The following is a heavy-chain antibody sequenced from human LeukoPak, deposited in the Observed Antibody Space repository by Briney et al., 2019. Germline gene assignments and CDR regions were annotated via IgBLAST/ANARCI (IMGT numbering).Heavy chain of an antibody. Sequence: GGSLRLSCAASGFTFSSYGMYWVRQAPGKGLVWVSRIDTDGSSKSYADSVKGRFTISRDNAKNTLYLQMNSLRVEDTAVYYCARGSDTSSWYGAFDVWGQGTMVTVSS. CDR3: ARGSDTSSWYGAFDV. CDR1: GFTFSSYG. D-gene: IGHD6-13*01. CDR2: IDTDGSSK. V-gene: IGHV3-74*01. J-gene: IGHJ3*01.